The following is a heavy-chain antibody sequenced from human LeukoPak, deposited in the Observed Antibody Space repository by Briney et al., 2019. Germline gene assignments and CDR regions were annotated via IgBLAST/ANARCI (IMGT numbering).Heavy chain of an antibody. Sequence: GGSLRLSCAASGFTFSDYYMSWIRQAPGKGLEWVSYISSSASTIYYADSVKGRFTISRDNAKNSLYLQMNSLRAEDTAVYYCARSLVSYYYYYYTDVWGKGTTVTVSS. V-gene: IGHV3-11*01. J-gene: IGHJ6*03. D-gene: IGHD2-8*01. CDR2: ISSSASTI. CDR3: ARSLVSYYYYYYTDV. CDR1: GFTFSDYY.